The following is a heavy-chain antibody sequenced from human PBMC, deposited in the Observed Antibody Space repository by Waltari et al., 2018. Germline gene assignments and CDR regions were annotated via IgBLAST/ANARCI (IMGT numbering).Heavy chain of an antibody. D-gene: IGHD3-10*01. CDR3: TRDLYGSGGDWFDP. Sequence: EVRLAESGGGLVKPGGSLRLSCTASGLDFSDYDMNWVGQAPGTGLEWVSSIGGTHSNIFYADSLKGRFTVSRDNAKNSLYLQMDNLRAEDSGLYFCTRDLYGSGGDWFDPWGQGTLVTVSS. CDR2: IGGTHSNI. CDR1: GLDFSDYD. V-gene: IGHV3-21*03. J-gene: IGHJ5*02.